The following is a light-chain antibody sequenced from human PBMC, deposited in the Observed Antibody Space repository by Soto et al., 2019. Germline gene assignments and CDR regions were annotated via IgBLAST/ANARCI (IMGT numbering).Light chain of an antibody. CDR3: QEYNDWRPIT. Sequence: DIVLTQPPATLSVSPVERATLSGRASQSISTKLAWYQQKPGPAPRLLIYGASTRATGIPLRFSGSGSGTEFTPTTTSLQLEDFAVYYCQEYNDWRPITFGGGTKVDIK. V-gene: IGKV3-15*01. CDR1: QSISTK. J-gene: IGKJ4*01. CDR2: GAS.